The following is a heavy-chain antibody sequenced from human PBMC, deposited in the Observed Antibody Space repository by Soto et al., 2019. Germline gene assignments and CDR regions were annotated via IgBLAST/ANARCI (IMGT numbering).Heavy chain of an antibody. CDR3: AKEHCSGGSCYPPFGAFDI. D-gene: IGHD2-15*01. V-gene: IGHV3-23*01. CDR1: GFIFSNYV. J-gene: IGHJ3*02. Sequence: GGSLRLSCAASGFIFSNYVMSWVRQAPGKGLEWVSSISGTGDKTDYADSVKGRFTISRDNSKNTLDLQMNSLRAEDTAVYSCAKEHCSGGSCYPPFGAFDIWGQGTMVTVSS. CDR2: ISGTGDKT.